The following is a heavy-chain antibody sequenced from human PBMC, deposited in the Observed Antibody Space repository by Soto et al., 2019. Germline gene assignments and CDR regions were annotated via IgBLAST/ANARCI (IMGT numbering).Heavy chain of an antibody. Sequence: EVQLLESGGGLVQPGGSLRLSCAASGFTFSSYAMSWVRQAPGKGLEWVSAISGSGGSTYYADSVKGRFTISRDNSKNTLYLQMNSLRAEDTAVYYCAKDGGSNDFGSGYYPTIDYWGQGTLVTVSS. CDR1: GFTFSSYA. J-gene: IGHJ4*02. D-gene: IGHD3-3*01. V-gene: IGHV3-23*01. CDR3: AKDGGSNDFGSGYYPTIDY. CDR2: ISGSGGST.